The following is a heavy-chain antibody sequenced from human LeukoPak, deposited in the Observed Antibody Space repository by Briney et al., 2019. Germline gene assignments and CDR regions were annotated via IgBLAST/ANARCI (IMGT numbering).Heavy chain of an antibody. J-gene: IGHJ6*03. Sequence: GGSLRLSCAASGFTFISYSMNWVGQAPGKGLDWVSSISSSSSYIYYADSVKGRFTISRDNAKNSLYLQMNSLKTEDTAVYYCTRDGRGYYGSGSYNNYYYYYMDVWGKGTTVTISS. CDR3: TRDGRGYYGSGSYNNYYYYYMDV. CDR1: GFTFISYS. D-gene: IGHD3-10*01. V-gene: IGHV3-21*03. CDR2: ISSSSSYI.